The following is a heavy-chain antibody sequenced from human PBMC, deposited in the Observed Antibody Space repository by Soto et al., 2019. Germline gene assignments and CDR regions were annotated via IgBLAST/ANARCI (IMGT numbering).Heavy chain of an antibody. CDR1: GGSFSTYC. Sequence: KTSETLSLTCGISGGSFSTYCSAWIRQPPGKGLEWIGGIYHTGGTIYNPSLKSRVIISLDISKNQFSLKLASVTAADTAMYYCARASTVWLQSPAPLGHWGQGMLVTVSS. J-gene: IGHJ4*02. D-gene: IGHD3-16*01. CDR3: ARASTVWLQSPAPLGH. CDR2: IYHTGGT. V-gene: IGHV4-34*01.